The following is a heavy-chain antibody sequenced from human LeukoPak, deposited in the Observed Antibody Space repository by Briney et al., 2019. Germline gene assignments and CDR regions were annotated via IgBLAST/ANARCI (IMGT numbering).Heavy chain of an antibody. D-gene: IGHD6-19*01. CDR1: GGTFSSHA. V-gene: IGHV1-69*04. Sequence: ASVKVSCKASGGTFSSHAISWVRQAPGQGLEWMGRIIPILAIANYAQKFQGRVTMTEDTSTDTAYMELSSLRSEDTAVYYCATDIGSSGWYDADAFDIWGQGTMVTVSS. J-gene: IGHJ3*02. CDR3: ATDIGSSGWYDADAFDI. CDR2: IIPILAIA.